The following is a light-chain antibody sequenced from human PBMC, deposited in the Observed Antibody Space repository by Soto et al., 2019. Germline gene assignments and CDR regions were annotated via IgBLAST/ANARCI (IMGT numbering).Light chain of an antibody. CDR3: NSYTSSQTRV. Sequence: QSVLTQPASVSGSPGQSITISCTGTASNVGTYNYVSWYQQYPDKVPKLLIYDVTKRPPGVSDRFSGSESGHTASLTISALQAEDEADYYCNSYTSSQTRVFGTGTKVTVL. J-gene: IGLJ1*01. CDR1: ASNVGTYNY. CDR2: DVT. V-gene: IGLV2-14*01.